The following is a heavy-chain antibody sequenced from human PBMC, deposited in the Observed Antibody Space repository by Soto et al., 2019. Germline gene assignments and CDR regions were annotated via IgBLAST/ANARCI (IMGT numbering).Heavy chain of an antibody. Sequence: SVKVSCKASGGTFSSYAISWVRQAPGQGLEWMGGIIPIFGTANYAQKFQGRVTITADESTSTAYMELSSLRSEDTAVYYCEYRTMTPYYGMDVWGQGTTVTVYS. D-gene: IGHD3-22*01. CDR3: EYRTMTPYYGMDV. J-gene: IGHJ6*02. CDR1: GGTFSSYA. V-gene: IGHV1-69*13. CDR2: IIPIFGTA.